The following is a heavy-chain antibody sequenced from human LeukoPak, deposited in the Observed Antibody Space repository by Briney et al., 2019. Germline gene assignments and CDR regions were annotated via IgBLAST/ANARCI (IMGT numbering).Heavy chain of an antibody. CDR1: GGSISSYY. D-gene: IGHD6-19*01. CDR3: ARRRPGPQWLDQFYFDY. V-gene: IGHV4-59*01. J-gene: IGHJ4*02. CDR2: IYYSGST. Sequence: SETLSLTCTVSGGSISSYYWSWIRQPPGKGLEWIGYIYYSGSTNYNPSLKSRVTTSVDTSKNQFSLKLSSVTAADTAVYYCARRRPGPQWLDQFYFDYWGQGTLVTVSS.